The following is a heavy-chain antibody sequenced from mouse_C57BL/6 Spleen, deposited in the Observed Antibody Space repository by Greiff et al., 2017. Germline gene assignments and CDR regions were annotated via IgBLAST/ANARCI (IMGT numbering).Heavy chain of an antibody. CDR1: GFTFSDYY. D-gene: IGHD1-1*01. J-gene: IGHJ2*01. CDR2: INYDGSST. CDR3: ARNYGSRDYFDY. Sequence: EVKLMESEGGLVQPGSSMKLSCTASGFTFSDYYMAWVRQVPEKGLEWVANINYDGSSTYYLDSLKSRFIISRDNAKNILYLQMSSLKSEDTATYYCARNYGSRDYFDYWGQGTTLTVSS. V-gene: IGHV5-16*01.